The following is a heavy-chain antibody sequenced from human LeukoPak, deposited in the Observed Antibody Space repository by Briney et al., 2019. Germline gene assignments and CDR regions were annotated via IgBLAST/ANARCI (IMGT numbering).Heavy chain of an antibody. V-gene: IGHV3-21*04. CDR2: ISSSSSYI. CDR3: ARDHGYDLWSGYLD. D-gene: IGHD3-3*01. Sequence: GGSLRLSCAASGFTFSSYWMHWVRQAPGKGLEWVSSISSSSSYIYYADSVKGRFTISRDNAKNSLYLQMNSLRAEDTAVYYCARDHGYDLWSGYLDWGQGALVTVSS. J-gene: IGHJ1*01. CDR1: GFTFSSYW.